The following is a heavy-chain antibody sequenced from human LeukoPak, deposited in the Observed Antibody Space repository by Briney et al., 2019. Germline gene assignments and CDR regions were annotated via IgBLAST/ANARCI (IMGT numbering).Heavy chain of an antibody. CDR3: ARVQLGMHYFDY. CDR2: IYYSGST. J-gene: IGHJ4*02. V-gene: IGHV4-31*03. CDR1: GGSISSGGYY. D-gene: IGHD2-2*01. Sequence: SQTLSLTCTVSGGSISSGGYYWSWIRRHPGKGLEWIGYIYYSGSTYYNPSLKSRVTISVDTSKNQFSLKLSSVTAADTAVYYCARVQLGMHYFDYWGQGTLVTVSS.